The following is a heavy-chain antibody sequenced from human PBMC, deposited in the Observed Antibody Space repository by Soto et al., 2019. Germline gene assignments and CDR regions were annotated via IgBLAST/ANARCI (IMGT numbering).Heavy chain of an antibody. CDR1: GFKFRDYW. CDR2: IKHDTSEA. V-gene: IGHV3-7*03. J-gene: IGHJ4*02. Sequence: GGSLRLSCAASGFKFRDYWMSWVRQAPGKGLEWVGNIKHDTSEAHYADSVKGRFTITRDNIKNFVFLQMNGLRADDTASYYCARDGLLFSGPYRPSRFDYWGLGTQVTVSS. D-gene: IGHD3-16*02. CDR3: ARDGLLFSGPYRPSRFDY.